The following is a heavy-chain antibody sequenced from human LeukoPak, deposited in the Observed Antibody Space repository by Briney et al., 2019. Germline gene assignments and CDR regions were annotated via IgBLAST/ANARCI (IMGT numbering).Heavy chain of an antibody. V-gene: IGHV3-30-3*01. CDR2: ISYDGSNK. J-gene: IGHJ4*02. CDR3: AREIGSVGAPDY. CDR1: GFTFSSYA. Sequence: GGSLRLSCAASGFTFSSYAMHWVRQAPGKGLEWVAVISYDGSNKYYADSVKGRFTISRDNSKNTLYLQMNSLRAEDTAVYYCAREIGSVGAPDYWGQGTLVTVSS. D-gene: IGHD1-26*01.